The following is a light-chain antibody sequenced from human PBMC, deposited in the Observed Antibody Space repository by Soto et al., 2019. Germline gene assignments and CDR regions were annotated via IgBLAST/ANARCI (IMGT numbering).Light chain of an antibody. J-gene: IGLJ3*02. V-gene: IGLV2-23*02. CDR1: NSDIGLFSL. CDR2: EVS. CDR3: CSYAVSRTWA. Sequence: QSAPIQPASVSGSPGQSITISCTGTNSDIGLFSLVSWYQQYPDKAPKLILYEVSKWPSGIPHRFSGSKSGNTASLTISGPQAEDEADYYCCSYAVSRTWAFACGTKLTVL.